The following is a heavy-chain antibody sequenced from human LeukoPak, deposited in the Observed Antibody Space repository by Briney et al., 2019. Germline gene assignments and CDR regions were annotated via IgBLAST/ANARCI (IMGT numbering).Heavy chain of an antibody. V-gene: IGHV4-59*01. CDR2: IYYSGST. D-gene: IGHD5-24*01. J-gene: IGHJ4*02. CDR1: GGSISSYY. CDR3: ARGEMATIWGYFDY. Sequence: KSSETLSLTCTVSGGSISSYYWSWIRQPPGKGLEWIGYIYYSGSTNYNPSLKSRVAISVDTSKNQFSLKLSSVTAADTAVYYCARGEMATIWGYFDYWGQGTLVTVSS.